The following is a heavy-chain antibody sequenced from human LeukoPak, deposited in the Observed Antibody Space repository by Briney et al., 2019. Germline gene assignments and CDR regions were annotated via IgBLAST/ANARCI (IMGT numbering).Heavy chain of an antibody. V-gene: IGHV3-33*08. CDR3: ARSDSGSYYDTLMDY. CDR2: IWYDGSNK. CDR1: GFTISSYG. Sequence: GGSLRLSCAVSGFTISSYGMHWVRQAPGKGLEWVAVIWYDGSNKYYADSVKGRFTISRDNSKNTLYLQMNSLRAEDTAVYYCARSDSGSYYDTLMDYWGQGTLVTVSS. J-gene: IGHJ4*02. D-gene: IGHD1-26*01.